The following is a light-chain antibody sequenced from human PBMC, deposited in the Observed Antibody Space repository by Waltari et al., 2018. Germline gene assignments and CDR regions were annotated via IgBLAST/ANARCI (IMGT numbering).Light chain of an antibody. V-gene: IGLV1-40*01. J-gene: IGLJ2*01. Sequence: QSVLTQPPSVSGAPGQRVTISCTGSASNIGPGYDVHRYHQLPGTAPKLLIYGNSNRPSGVPDRFSGSKSGTSASLAITGLQAEDESDYYCQSYDSSLSGPVFGGGTKLTVL. CDR3: QSYDSSLSGPV. CDR1: ASNIGPGYD. CDR2: GNS.